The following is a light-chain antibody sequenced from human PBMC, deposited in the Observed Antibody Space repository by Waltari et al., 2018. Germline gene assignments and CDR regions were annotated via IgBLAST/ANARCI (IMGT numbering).Light chain of an antibody. CDR1: QSLLQTGGHPY. CDR2: LAS. Sequence: DVVMTQSPLSLPVPPGEPASISCRSSQSLLQTGGHPYLHLYLQKPGQSPQLLIYLASQRATGVPDRLSGSGSGTVFTLEISRVEAEDIGVYYCMQTRQTPYTFGQGTKLGIK. V-gene: IGKV2-28*01. J-gene: IGKJ2*01. CDR3: MQTRQTPYT.